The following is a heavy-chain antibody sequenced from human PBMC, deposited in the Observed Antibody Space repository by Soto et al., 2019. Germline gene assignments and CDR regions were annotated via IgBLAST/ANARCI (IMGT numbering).Heavy chain of an antibody. CDR3: TTSRDYYDSSAYYATDAFDI. J-gene: IGHJ3*02. CDR1: GFTFSNAW. V-gene: IGHV3-15*07. D-gene: IGHD3-22*01. CDR2: IKSKTDGGTT. Sequence: EVQLVESGGGLVKPGGSLRLSCADSGFTFSNAWMNWVRQAPGKGLEWVGRIKSKTDGGTTDYGAPVKGRFTISRDDSKNTVYLQMNSLKTEDTAVYYCTTSRDYYDSSAYYATDAFDIWGQGTMVTVSS.